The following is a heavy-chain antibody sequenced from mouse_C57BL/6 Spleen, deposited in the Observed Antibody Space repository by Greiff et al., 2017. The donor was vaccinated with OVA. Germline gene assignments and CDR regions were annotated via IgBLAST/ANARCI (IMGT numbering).Heavy chain of an antibody. D-gene: IGHD1-1*01. CDR1: GYSFTDYN. J-gene: IGHJ3*01. CDR2: INPNYGTT. Sequence: EVQLQQSGPELVKPGASVKISCKASGYSFTDYNMNWVKQSTGKSLEWIGVINPNYGTTSYNQKFKGKATLTVAQSSSTAYMQLNSLTSEDSAVYDCARSDDGSSPFAYWGQGTLVTVSA. CDR3: ARSDDGSSPFAY. V-gene: IGHV1-39*01.